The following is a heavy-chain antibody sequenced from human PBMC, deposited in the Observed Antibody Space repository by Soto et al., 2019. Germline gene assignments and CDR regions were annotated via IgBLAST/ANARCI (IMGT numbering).Heavy chain of an antibody. D-gene: IGHD6-13*01. CDR2: ISGSSGST. CDR3: AFPGIAAAGTTGFDY. Sequence: EVQLLESGGGLVQPGGSLRLSCAASGFTFSNYVMSWVRQAPGKGLEGVSSISGSSGSTFYTDSVKGRFTISRDNSKNTLYLHMNSLRAEDTAIYYCAFPGIAAAGTTGFDYWGQGTLVTVSP. CDR1: GFTFSNYV. J-gene: IGHJ4*02. V-gene: IGHV3-23*01.